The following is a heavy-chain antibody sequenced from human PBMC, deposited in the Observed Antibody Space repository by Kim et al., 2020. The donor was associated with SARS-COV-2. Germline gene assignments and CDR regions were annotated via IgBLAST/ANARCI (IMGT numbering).Heavy chain of an antibody. V-gene: IGHV4-34*01. D-gene: IGHD6-19*01. CDR1: GGSFNGYY. J-gene: IGHJ4*02. Sequence: SETLSLTCAVYGGSFNGYYWSWVRQPPGKGLEWVGEIIQSGSTNYNPSLKSRFTISVDTSKNQFSLKLSSVTAADTAVYYCARGWSSSRAFDYWGQGTLVTVSS. CDR2: IIQSGST. CDR3: ARGWSSSRAFDY.